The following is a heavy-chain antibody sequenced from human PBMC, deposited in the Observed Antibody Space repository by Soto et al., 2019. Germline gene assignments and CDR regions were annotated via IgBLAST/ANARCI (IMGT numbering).Heavy chain of an antibody. CDR1: GFSLSTSGMC. V-gene: IGHV2-70*11. CDR2: IDWDDDK. J-gene: IGHJ4*02. D-gene: IGHD3-10*01. CDR3: AHLSGDFYGSGSHFDY. Sequence: SGPTLVNPTQTLTLTCTFSGFSLSTSGMCVSWIRQPPGKALEWLARIDWDDDKYYSTSLKTRLTISKDTSKNQVVLTMTNMDPVDTATYYCAHLSGDFYGSGSHFDYWGQGTLVTVSS.